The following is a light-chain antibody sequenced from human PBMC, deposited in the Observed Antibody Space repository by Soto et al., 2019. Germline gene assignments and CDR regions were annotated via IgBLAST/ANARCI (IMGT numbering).Light chain of an antibody. CDR3: QQYHNSPYT. CDR1: QSVSNNY. V-gene: IGKV3-20*01. J-gene: IGKJ2*01. CDR2: GAS. Sequence: EIVLTQSPGTLSLSPGERASLSCRASQSVSNNYLAWYQQKPGQAPRLLIFGASTRATGIPDRFSGSGSGTDFTLTISRLEPEDFAVYYCQQYHNSPYTFGQGTKVDIK.